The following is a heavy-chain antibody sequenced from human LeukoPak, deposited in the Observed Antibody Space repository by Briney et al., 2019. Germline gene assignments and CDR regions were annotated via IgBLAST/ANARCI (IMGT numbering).Heavy chain of an antibody. CDR1: GGSISSSSYY. Sequence: SETLSLTCTVSGGSISSSSYYWGWIRQPPGKGLEWIGSIYYSGSTYYNPSLKSRVTISVDTSKNQFSLKLSSVTAADTAVYYCARDNVDMATIGLGSYWGQGTLVTVSS. CDR2: IYYSGST. V-gene: IGHV4-39*07. D-gene: IGHD5-24*01. CDR3: ARDNVDMATIGLGSY. J-gene: IGHJ4*02.